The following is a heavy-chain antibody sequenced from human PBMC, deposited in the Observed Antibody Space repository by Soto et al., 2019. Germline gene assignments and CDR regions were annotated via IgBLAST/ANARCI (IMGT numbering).Heavy chain of an antibody. CDR2: IIPIFGTA. D-gene: IGHD3-3*01. Sequence: ASVKVSCKASGGTFSSYAISWVRQAPGQGLEWMGGIIPIFGTANYAQKFQGRVTITADESTSTAYMELSSLRSEDTAVYYCARELNMHDFPTYYFDYWGQGTLVTVSS. V-gene: IGHV1-69*13. CDR1: GGTFSSYA. J-gene: IGHJ4*02. CDR3: ARELNMHDFPTYYFDY.